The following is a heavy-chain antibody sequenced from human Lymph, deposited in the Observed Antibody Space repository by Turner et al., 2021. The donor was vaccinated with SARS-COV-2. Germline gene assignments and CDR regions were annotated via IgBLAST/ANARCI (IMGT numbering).Heavy chain of an antibody. Sequence: EVQLVETGGGLIQPGGSLRLSCSASGIIVSRNYMNWVRQAAGKGLEWVSVIYSGGTTYYADSVKGRFTISRDKSKNTLYLQMNSLRVEDTAVYYRARDLGTYGMDVWGQGTTVTVSS. CDR1: GIIVSRNY. CDR3: ARDLGTYGMDV. CDR2: IYSGGTT. V-gene: IGHV3-53*02. J-gene: IGHJ6*02. D-gene: IGHD6-13*01.